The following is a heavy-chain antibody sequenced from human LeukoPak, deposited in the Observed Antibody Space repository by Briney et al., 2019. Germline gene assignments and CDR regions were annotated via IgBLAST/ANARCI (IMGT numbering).Heavy chain of an antibody. J-gene: IGHJ5*01. CDR1: GFTFTSAW. CDR2: IKSKTDGGTT. CDR3: STEDQRNS. Sequence: PGGPLRLSCAASGFTFTSAWMSWVRQAPGKGLEWVGRIKSKTDGGTTDYAAPVKGRFTISRDDSKNTVFLQMNSLKTEDTAFYYYSTEDQRNSWGQGPMVTVSS. D-gene: IGHD1-1*01. V-gene: IGHV3-15*01.